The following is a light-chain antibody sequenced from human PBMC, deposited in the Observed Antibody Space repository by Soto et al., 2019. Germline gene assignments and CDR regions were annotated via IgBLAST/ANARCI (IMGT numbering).Light chain of an antibody. CDR1: QSVSSY. CDR2: DAS. Sequence: EIVLTQSPATLSLSPGERATLSCRASQSVSSYLAWYQQKPGQAPRLLIYDASNRATGIPARFSGSGSGTDFTLTISSLELEDFAVYYCQQRSNWPLTFAGGTNVAIK. J-gene: IGKJ4*01. CDR3: QQRSNWPLT. V-gene: IGKV3-11*01.